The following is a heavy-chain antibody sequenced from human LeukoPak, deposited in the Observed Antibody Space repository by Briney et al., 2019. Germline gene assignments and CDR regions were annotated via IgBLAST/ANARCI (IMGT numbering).Heavy chain of an antibody. J-gene: IGHJ4*02. Sequence: PGGSLRLSCAASGFTLRGYGMHWVRQAPGKGLEWVAFIRYDGSDKSYADSVKGRFTISRDNAKNSLYLQINSLRAEDTAVYYCARVGLDRRGYSGYEAFDYWGQGTLVTVSS. CDR1: GFTLRGYG. V-gene: IGHV3-30*02. CDR2: IRYDGSDK. D-gene: IGHD5-12*01. CDR3: ARVGLDRRGYSGYEAFDY.